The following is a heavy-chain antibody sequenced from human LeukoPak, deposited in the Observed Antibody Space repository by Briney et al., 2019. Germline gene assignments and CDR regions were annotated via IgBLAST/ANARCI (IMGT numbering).Heavy chain of an antibody. J-gene: IGHJ4*02. CDR1: GYTFSTYD. CDR3: ATSNYVAAALGYFDY. D-gene: IGHD6-13*01. CDR2: IHPSSGNT. Sequence: ASVKVSCKASGYTFSTYDINWVRQASGQGLEWMGWIHPSSGNTAYTQKFHPRFQGRLTITRDTSISTAYMELSSLTSDDTAVYYCATSNYVAAALGYFDYWGQGTLVTVSS. V-gene: IGHV1-8*03.